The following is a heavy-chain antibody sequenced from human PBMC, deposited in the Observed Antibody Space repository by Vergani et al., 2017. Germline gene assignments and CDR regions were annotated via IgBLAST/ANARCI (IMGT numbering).Heavy chain of an antibody. J-gene: IGHJ6*03. Sequence: QVQLQESGPGLVKPSETLSLTCTVSGGSVSSGSYYWSWIRQPPGKGLEWIGYINYSGSTNYNPSLKSRVTISVDTSKNQFSLKLSSVTAADTAVYYCARVPLRTQGYMDVWGKGTTVTVSS. D-gene: IGHD2-15*01. CDR1: GGSVSSGSYY. CDR3: ARVPLRTQGYMDV. CDR2: INYSGST. V-gene: IGHV4-61*01.